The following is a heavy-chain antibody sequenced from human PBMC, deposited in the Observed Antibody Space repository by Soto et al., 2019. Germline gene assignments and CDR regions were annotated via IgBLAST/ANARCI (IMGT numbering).Heavy chain of an antibody. CDR3: ARSPYRYCTNGVCSHFDY. CDR2: IIPILGIA. J-gene: IGHJ4*02. V-gene: IGHV1-69*02. CDR1: GGTFSSYT. D-gene: IGHD2-8*01. Sequence: SVKVSCKASGGTFSSYTISWVRQAPGQGLEWMGRIIPILGIANYAQKFQGRVTITADKSTSTAYMELSSLRSEDTAVYYCARSPYRYCTNGVCSHFDYWGQGTLVTVSS.